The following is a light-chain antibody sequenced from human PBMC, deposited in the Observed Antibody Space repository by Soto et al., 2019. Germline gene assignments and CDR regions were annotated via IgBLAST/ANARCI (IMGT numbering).Light chain of an antibody. J-gene: IGKJ4*01. V-gene: IGKV3-20*01. Sequence: EIVLTQSPGTLSLSPGERATLSCRASQSVSSSHLAWYQQKPCQAPRLLIYSASSRATGIPDRFSGSGSGTDFTLTISRLEPEDFAVYYCQQYGSSRTFGGGTKVDI. CDR1: QSVSSSH. CDR2: SAS. CDR3: QQYGSSRT.